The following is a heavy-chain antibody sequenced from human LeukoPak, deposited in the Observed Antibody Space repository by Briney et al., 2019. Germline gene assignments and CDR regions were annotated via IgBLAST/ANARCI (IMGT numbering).Heavy chain of an antibody. CDR1: GFTFSSYG. CDR3: AKGALDIVVVVAAFPYYYGMDV. CDR2: ISYDGSNK. V-gene: IGHV3-30*18. J-gene: IGHJ6*02. Sequence: PGGSLRLSCAASGFTFSSYGMHWVRQAPGKGLEWVAVISYDGSNKYYADSVKGRFTISRDNSKNTLYLQMNSLRAEDTAVYYCAKGALDIVVVVAAFPYYYGMDVWGQGTTVTVSS. D-gene: IGHD2-15*01.